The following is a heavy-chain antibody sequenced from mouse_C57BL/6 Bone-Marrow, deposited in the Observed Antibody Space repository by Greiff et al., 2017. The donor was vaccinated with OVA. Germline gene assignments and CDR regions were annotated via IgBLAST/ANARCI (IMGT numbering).Heavy chain of an antibody. Sequence: QVQLQESGPGILQPSQTLSLTCSFSGFSLSTFGMGVGWIRQPSGKGLEWLAHIWWDDAKYYNPALKSRLTISKDTSKNQVFLKIANVDTADTATYYCARTDGYYFYWYFDVWGTGTTVTVSS. J-gene: IGHJ1*03. D-gene: IGHD2-3*01. CDR1: GFSLSTFGMG. CDR2: IWWDDAK. V-gene: IGHV8-8*01. CDR3: ARTDGYYFYWYFDV.